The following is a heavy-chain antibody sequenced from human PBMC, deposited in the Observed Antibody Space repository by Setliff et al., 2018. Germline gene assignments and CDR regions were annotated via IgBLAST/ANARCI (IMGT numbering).Heavy chain of an antibody. J-gene: IGHJ6*02. CDR3: ARVIKGDYGLDV. D-gene: IGHD1-26*01. V-gene: IGHV1-18*01. CDR2: ISAHNVIT. Sequence: ASVKVSCKTSGYLLTSYGLTWVRQAPGQGLDWMGWISAHNVITNYAPKFQARVTMTRDTPTNTSYMELRSLTFDDTAMYYCARVIKGDYGLDVWGQGTTVTVSS. CDR1: GYLLTSYG.